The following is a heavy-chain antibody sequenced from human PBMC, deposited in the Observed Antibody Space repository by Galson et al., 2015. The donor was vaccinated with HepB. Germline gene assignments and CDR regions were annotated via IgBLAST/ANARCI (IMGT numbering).Heavy chain of an antibody. D-gene: IGHD6-19*01. CDR2: ISGSGGST. Sequence: SLRLSCAASGFTFSSYAMSWVRQAPGKGLEWVSAISGSGGSTYYADSVKGRFTISRDNSKNTLYLQMNSLRAEDTAVYYCAKDRGQWLVRGGYYFDYWGQGTLVTVSS. V-gene: IGHV3-23*01. CDR3: AKDRGQWLVRGGYYFDY. CDR1: GFTFSSYA. J-gene: IGHJ4*02.